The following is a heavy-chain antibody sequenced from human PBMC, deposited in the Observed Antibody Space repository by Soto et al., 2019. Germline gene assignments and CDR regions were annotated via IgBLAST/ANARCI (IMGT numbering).Heavy chain of an antibody. V-gene: IGHV1-69*06. CDR3: ARSRLTMIVGNWFDP. D-gene: IGHD3-22*01. CDR1: GGTFSSYA. J-gene: IGHJ5*02. Sequence: AVKVSCKASGGTFSSYAISWVRQAPGQGLEWMGGIIPIFGTANYAQKFQGRVTITADKSTSTAYMELSSLRSEDTAVYYCARSRLTMIVGNWFDPWGQGTVVTVS. CDR2: IIPIFGTA.